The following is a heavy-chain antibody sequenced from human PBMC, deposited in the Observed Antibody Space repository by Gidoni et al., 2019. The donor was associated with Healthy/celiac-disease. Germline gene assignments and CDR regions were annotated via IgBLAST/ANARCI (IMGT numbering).Heavy chain of an antibody. CDR1: GGSISSGGYY. J-gene: IGHJ3*02. V-gene: IGHV4-31*03. CDR3: ARGWGYCSGGSCYLDAFDI. Sequence: QVQLQESGPGLVKPSPTLSLTCTVSGGSISSGGYYWSWIRQHPGKGLEWIGYIYYSGSTYYNPSLKSRVTISVDTSKNQFSLKLSSVTAADTAVYYCARGWGYCSGGSCYLDAFDIWGQGTMVTVSS. D-gene: IGHD2-15*01. CDR2: IYYSGST.